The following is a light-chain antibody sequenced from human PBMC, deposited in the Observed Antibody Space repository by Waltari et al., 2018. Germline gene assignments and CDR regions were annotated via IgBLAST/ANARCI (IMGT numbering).Light chain of an antibody. Sequence: QTVVTQEPSLTVSPGGTVTLTCGSSTGAVTSGHHPNWFQQKPGQPPRALVYTTTNKYSCTPARFSASLLGGKAALTLSGVQPEDEAEYFCLLYIVGGRVTFGGGTKLTVL. CDR2: TTT. CDR1: TGAVTSGHH. V-gene: IGLV7-43*01. J-gene: IGLJ2*01. CDR3: LLYIVGGRVT.